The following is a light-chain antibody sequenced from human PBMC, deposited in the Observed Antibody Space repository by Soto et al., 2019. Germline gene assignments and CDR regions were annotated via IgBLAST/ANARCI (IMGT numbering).Light chain of an antibody. J-gene: IGKJ1*01. V-gene: IGKV1-6*01. CDR3: LHDYNYPRT. CDR1: QGINNE. Sequence: AIQMTQSPSSLSASVGDRVTMTCRASQGINNELAWYQQKPGKAPKLLIYAASNLHSGVPSRFSGSGSGTDFALTISSLQPEDFATYFCLHDYNYPRTFVQGTKVE. CDR2: AAS.